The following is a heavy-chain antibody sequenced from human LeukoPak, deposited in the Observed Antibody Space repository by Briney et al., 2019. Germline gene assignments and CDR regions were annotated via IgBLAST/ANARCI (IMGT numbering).Heavy chain of an antibody. CDR1: GFIFKNNG. V-gene: IGHV3-30*02. J-gene: IGHJ5*02. Sequence: GGSLRLSCVASGFIFKNNGMHWVRQAPGKGLEWAAFIRFDESDKFYADSVKGRFTISRDISKNTLFLEMNGLRVDDTALYYCVKDNPVCESWGQGTLVIVSS. CDR3: VKDNPVCES. D-gene: IGHD2-21*01. CDR2: IRFDESDK.